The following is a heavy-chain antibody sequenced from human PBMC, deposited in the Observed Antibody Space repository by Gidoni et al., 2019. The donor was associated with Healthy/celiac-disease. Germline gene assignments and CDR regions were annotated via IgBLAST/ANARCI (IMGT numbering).Heavy chain of an antibody. CDR1: GFTFSSYA. J-gene: IGHJ5*02. V-gene: IGHV3-23*01. D-gene: IGHD6-19*01. Sequence: EVQLLESGGGLVQPGGSLRLSWPASGFTFSSYAMSWVRQAPGKGLEWVSAISGSGGSTYYADSVKGRFTISRDNSKNTLYLQMNSLRAEDTAVYYCAKGPAYSSGPRWFDPWGQGTLVTVSS. CDR2: ISGSGGST. CDR3: AKGPAYSSGPRWFDP.